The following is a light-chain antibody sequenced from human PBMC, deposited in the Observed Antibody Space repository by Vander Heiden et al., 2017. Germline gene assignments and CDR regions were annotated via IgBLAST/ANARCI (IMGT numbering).Light chain of an antibody. CDR3: QSCDSSLSAVV. CDR1: SSNIEADYD. V-gene: IGLV1-40*01. J-gene: IGLJ2*01. Sequence: QSVLTQPPSVSGAPGQSVTIPCPGSSSNIEADYDAHWYQQCPGTAPKLLIDRSAIRPAGVPDRFSGSKSGTSASLTITGLQADEEADYYCQSCDSSLSAVVFGGGTKLTVL. CDR2: RSA.